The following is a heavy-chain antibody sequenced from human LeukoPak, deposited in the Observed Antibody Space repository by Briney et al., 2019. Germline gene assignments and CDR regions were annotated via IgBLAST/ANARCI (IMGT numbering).Heavy chain of an antibody. D-gene: IGHD2/OR15-2a*01. CDR3: AREGNTNYFDY. V-gene: IGHV4-34*01. Sequence: KPSETLSLTCAVYGGSFSGYYWSWIRQPPGKGLEWIGEINHSGSTNYNPSLKSRVTISVDTSKNQFSLKLSSVTAADTAVYYCAREGNTNYFDYWGQGTLVTVSS. CDR1: GGSFSGYY. CDR2: INHSGST. J-gene: IGHJ4*02.